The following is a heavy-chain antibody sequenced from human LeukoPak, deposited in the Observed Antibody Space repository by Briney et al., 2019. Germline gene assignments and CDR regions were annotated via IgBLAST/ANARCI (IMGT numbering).Heavy chain of an antibody. CDR1: GGSISSYY. V-gene: IGHV4-59*12. CDR2: IYYSGST. J-gene: IGHJ4*02. CDR3: AREAVARNFDY. D-gene: IGHD6-19*01. Sequence: SETLSLTCTVSGGSISSYYWSWIRQPPGKGLEGIGDIYYSGSTNYNPSLKRRVTISVDTSKNQFSLKRSSVTAADTAVYYCAREAVARNFDYWGQGTLVTVSS.